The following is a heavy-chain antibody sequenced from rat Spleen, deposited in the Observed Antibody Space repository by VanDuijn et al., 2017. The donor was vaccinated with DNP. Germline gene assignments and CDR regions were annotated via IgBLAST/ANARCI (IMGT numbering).Heavy chain of an antibody. D-gene: IGHD1-4*01. CDR1: GFTLSDYY. CDR2: SSYDGDSA. J-gene: IGHJ2*01. CDR3: ARHVLPLRVWDY. V-gene: IGHV5-22*01. Sequence: EVQLVESGGGLVQPGRSLKLSCTASGFTLSDYYMAWVRQAPTKALEWVAYSSYDGDSAYNGDSVKGRFTISRDNAKSTLYLQMNSLRSEDMATYYCARHVLPLRVWDYWGQGVMVTVSS.